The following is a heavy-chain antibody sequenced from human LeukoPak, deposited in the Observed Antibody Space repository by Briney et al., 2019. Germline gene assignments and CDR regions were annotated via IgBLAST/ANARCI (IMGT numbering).Heavy chain of an antibody. V-gene: IGHV4-59*01. Sequence: PSETLSLTCTVSGGSISSYYWSWIRQPPGKGLEWIGYIYYSGSTNYNPSLKSRVTISVDTSKNQFSLKLSSVTAADTAVYYCARATWWFDPWGQGTLVTVSS. CDR3: ARATWWFDP. CDR2: IYYSGST. J-gene: IGHJ5*02. CDR1: GGSISSYY. D-gene: IGHD2/OR15-2a*01.